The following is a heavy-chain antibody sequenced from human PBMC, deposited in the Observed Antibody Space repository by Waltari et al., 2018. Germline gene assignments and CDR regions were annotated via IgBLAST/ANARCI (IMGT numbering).Heavy chain of an antibody. V-gene: IGHV3-30*02. CDR3: AKDHYSGSPGYFQH. Sequence: QVQLVESGGGVVQPGGSLRLSCAASGFTFSSYGMHWVRQAPGKGLEWVAFIRYDGSNKYDADSVKGRFTISRDNSKNTLYLQMNSLRAEDTAVYYCAKDHYSGSPGYFQHWGQGTLVTVSS. J-gene: IGHJ1*01. CDR2: IRYDGSNK. D-gene: IGHD1-26*01. CDR1: GFTFSSYG.